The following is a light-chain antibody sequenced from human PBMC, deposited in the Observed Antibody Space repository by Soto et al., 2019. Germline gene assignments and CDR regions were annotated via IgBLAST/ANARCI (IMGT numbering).Light chain of an antibody. V-gene: IGKV3-20*01. CDR3: QQYGSSPRT. Sequence: EIVMTQSPATLSVSAGEKVTLSCRARQSVGSNLAWYQQKPGQAPRLLIYGASSRATGIPDRFSGSGSGTDFTLTISRLEPEDFAVYYCQQYGSSPRTFGQGTKVDIK. CDR2: GAS. CDR1: QSVGSN. J-gene: IGKJ1*01.